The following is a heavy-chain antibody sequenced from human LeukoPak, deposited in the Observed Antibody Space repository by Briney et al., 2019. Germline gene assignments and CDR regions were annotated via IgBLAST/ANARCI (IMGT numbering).Heavy chain of an antibody. CDR1: GGSISSYY. J-gene: IGHJ4*02. Sequence: SETLSLTCTVSGGSISSYYWSWIRQPAGKGLEWIGRIYTSGSTNYNPPLQSRVTMSVDTSKNQFSLKLSSVTAADTAVYYCARDGLSYDSSGYYPDYFDYWGQGTLVTVSS. V-gene: IGHV4-4*07. CDR3: ARDGLSYDSSGYYPDYFDY. CDR2: IYTSGST. D-gene: IGHD3-22*01.